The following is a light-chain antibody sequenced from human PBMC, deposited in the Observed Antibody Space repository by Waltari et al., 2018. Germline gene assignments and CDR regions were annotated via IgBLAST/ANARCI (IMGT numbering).Light chain of an antibody. J-gene: IGKJ1*01. CDR2: GAS. Sequence: EIVLTQSPGTLSLSPGERATLPCRAGQRVNKNGVAWYQQQPGQAPRLLMYGASARATGIPDRFSGSVSGTDLTLSISRLEPDDFAIYYCQHYGSSPPWTFGPGTRV. CDR1: QRVNKNG. CDR3: QHYGSSPPWT. V-gene: IGKV3-20*01.